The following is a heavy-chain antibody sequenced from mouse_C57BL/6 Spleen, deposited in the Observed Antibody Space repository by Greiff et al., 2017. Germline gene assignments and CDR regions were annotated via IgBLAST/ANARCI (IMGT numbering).Heavy chain of an antibody. V-gene: IGHV1-59*01. D-gene: IGHD2-13*01. J-gene: IGHJ4*01. CDR3: ARVVTTGAMDY. Sequence: QVQLQQSGAELVMPGASVKLSCKASGYTFTSYWMHWVKQRPGQGLEWIGVIDPSDSYTNYNQKFKGKATLTVDTSSSTAYRQLSSLTSEDSGVYYCARVVTTGAMDYWGQGTTVTVSS. CDR1: GYTFTSYW. CDR2: IDPSDSYT.